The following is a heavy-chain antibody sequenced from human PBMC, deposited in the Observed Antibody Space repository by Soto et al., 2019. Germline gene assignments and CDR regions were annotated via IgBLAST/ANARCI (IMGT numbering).Heavy chain of an antibody. V-gene: IGHV1-8*01. D-gene: IGHD6-19*01. J-gene: IGHJ4*02. Sequence: QVQLVQSGAEVKKPGASVKVSCKVSGYTFTSYDINWVRQATGQGLEWMGWMNPNNGNTGFAQKFQGRSTRTRNTYISTAYIELSSLRSEDTAVYYCATSGSGWYLFWGQGTLVTVSS. CDR2: MNPNNGNT. CDR1: GYTFTSYD. CDR3: ATSGSGWYLF.